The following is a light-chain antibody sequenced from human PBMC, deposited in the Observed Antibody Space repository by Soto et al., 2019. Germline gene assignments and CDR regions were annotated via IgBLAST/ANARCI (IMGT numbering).Light chain of an antibody. CDR1: QTIGTW. J-gene: IGKJ4*01. Sequence: DIQMTQSPSTLSASVGDTVTITCRASQTIGTWLAWYQQKPAKAPKLLIYKASTLESGVPSRFSGSGSGTEFTLTISSLQPDDFATYSCQQLNSYPLTFGGRTKVDIK. V-gene: IGKV1-5*03. CDR2: KAS. CDR3: QQLNSYPLT.